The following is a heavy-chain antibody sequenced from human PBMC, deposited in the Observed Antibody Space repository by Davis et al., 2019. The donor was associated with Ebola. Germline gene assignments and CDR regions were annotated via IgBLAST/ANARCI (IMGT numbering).Heavy chain of an antibody. D-gene: IGHD6-13*01. CDR1: GFTFSSYA. Sequence: GESLKISCAASGFTFSSYAMHWVRQAPGKGLEWVAVISYDGSNKYYADSVKGRFTISRDNSKNTLYLQMNSLRAEDTAVYYCAKVGGSAAAVDYWGQGTLVTVSS. CDR2: ISYDGSNK. CDR3: AKVGGSAAAVDY. V-gene: IGHV3-30-3*01. J-gene: IGHJ4*02.